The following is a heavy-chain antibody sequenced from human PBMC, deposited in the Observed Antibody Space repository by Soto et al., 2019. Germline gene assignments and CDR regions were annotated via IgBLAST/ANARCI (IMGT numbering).Heavy chain of an antibody. Sequence: QVQLVESGGGLVKPGGSLRLSCVASGFTLSDYYMSWIRQAPGKGLERVSYISSSGTIDNYAYSVKGRFTISRDNAKNSLFLQMNGLRAEDTAVYYCARRTMGNYYYMDVWGKGTTVTVSS. CDR1: GFTLSDYY. CDR2: ISSSGTID. D-gene: IGHD3-10*01. J-gene: IGHJ6*03. V-gene: IGHV3-11*01. CDR3: ARRTMGNYYYMDV.